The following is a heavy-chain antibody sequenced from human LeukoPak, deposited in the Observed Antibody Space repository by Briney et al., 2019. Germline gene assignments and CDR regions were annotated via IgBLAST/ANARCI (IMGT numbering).Heavy chain of an antibody. V-gene: IGHV3-23*01. Sequence: GGSLRLSCAASGFTFSSYALSWVRQAPGKGLEWVSVISGSGADTNYADSVKGRFTISRVNSKNTVYLQMNSLRGEDAAVYYCAKGHSSSWYGYFDYWGQGTLVTVSS. J-gene: IGHJ4*02. CDR1: GFTFSSYA. CDR2: ISGSGADT. D-gene: IGHD6-13*01. CDR3: AKGHSSSWYGYFDY.